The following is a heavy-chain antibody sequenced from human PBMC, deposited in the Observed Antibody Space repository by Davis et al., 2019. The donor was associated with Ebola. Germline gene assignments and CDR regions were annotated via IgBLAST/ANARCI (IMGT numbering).Heavy chain of an antibody. D-gene: IGHD3-16*01. CDR2: IYYSGST. CDR3: ARGKALRGRSTYYYYGMDV. J-gene: IGHJ6*02. CDR1: GGSISSYY. V-gene: IGHV4-59*01. Sequence: MPSETLSLTCTVSGGSISSYYWSWIRQPPGKGLEWIGYIYYSGSTNYNPSLKSRVTISVDTSKNPFSLQLSSVTAADTAVSYWARGKALRGRSTYYYYGMDVWGQGTTVPSP.